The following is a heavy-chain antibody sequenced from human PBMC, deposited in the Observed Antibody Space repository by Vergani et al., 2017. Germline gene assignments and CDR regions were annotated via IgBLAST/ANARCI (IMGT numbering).Heavy chain of an antibody. CDR2: ISGSGGRT. D-gene: IGHD3-3*01. J-gene: IGHJ2*01. CDR3: AKDRVVFGVVKGDWYFDL. Sequence: EVQLLESGGGLVQPGGSLRLSCAASGFTFSSYAMSWVRQAPGKGLEWVSAISGSGGRTYYADSVKGRFTISRDNSKNTLYLQMNSLRAEDTAVYYCAKDRVVFGVVKGDWYFDLWGRGTLVTVSS. CDR1: GFTFSSYA. V-gene: IGHV3-23*01.